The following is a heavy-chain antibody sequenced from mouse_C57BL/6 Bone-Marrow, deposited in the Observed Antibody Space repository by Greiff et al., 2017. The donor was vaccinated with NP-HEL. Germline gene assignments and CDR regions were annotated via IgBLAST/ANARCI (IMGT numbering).Heavy chain of an antibody. CDR1: GYAFSSYW. D-gene: IGHD2-2*01. CDR3: ARSEGTMVTTREYYYAMDY. J-gene: IGHJ4*01. V-gene: IGHV1-80*01. CDR2: IYPGDGDT. Sequence: QVQLQQSGAELVKPGASVKISCKASGYAFSSYWMNWVKQRPGKGLEWIGQIYPGDGDTNYNGKFKGKATLTADKSSSTAYMQLSSLTSEDSAVYFCARSEGTMVTTREYYYAMDYWGQGTSVTVSS.